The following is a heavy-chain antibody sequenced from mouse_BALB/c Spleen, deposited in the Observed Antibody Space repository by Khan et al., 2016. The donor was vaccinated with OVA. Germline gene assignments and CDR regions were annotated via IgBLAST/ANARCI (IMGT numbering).Heavy chain of an antibody. CDR1: GFTFSTYA. Sequence: EVELVESGGDLVKPGGSLKLSCAASGFTFSTYAMSWVRQTPEKRLEWVATISSGGSYTYYPDSVKGRFTISRDHAKNTLYLQMSSLRSEDTDIYFCARVYFGYQDYWGQGTTLTVCS. D-gene: IGHD2-2*01. V-gene: IGHV5-9-3*01. J-gene: IGHJ2*01. CDR3: ARVYFGYQDY. CDR2: ISSGGSYT.